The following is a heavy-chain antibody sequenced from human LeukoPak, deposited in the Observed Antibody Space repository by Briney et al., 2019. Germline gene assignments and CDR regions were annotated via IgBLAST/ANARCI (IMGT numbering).Heavy chain of an antibody. CDR3: ARGDYDFWSGYYPMYNWFDP. Sequence: ASVKVSCKASGYTFTSYDINWVRQATGQGLEWMGWMNPNSGNTGYAQKFQGRVTITRNTSISTAYMELSSLRSEDTAVYYCARGDYDFWSGYYPMYNWFDPWGQGTLVTVSS. J-gene: IGHJ5*02. CDR1: GYTFTSYD. CDR2: MNPNSGNT. D-gene: IGHD3-3*01. V-gene: IGHV1-8*03.